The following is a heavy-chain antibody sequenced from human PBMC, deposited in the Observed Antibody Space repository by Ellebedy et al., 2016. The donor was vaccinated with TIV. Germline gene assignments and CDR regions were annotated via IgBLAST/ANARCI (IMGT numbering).Heavy chain of an antibody. Sequence: PGGSLRLSCAASGFTFSSYEMNWVRQAPGKGLEWVSYITSSSNTIYYADSVKGRFTISRDNAKKSLYLQMNSLRAEDTAVYYCAREGRYYFDYWGQGALVTVSS. D-gene: IGHD3-10*01. J-gene: IGHJ4*02. CDR2: ITSSSNTI. V-gene: IGHV3-48*03. CDR3: AREGRYYFDY. CDR1: GFTFSSYE.